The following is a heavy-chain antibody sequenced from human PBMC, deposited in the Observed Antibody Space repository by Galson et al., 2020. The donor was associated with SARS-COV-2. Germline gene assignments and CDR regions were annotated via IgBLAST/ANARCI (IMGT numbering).Heavy chain of an antibody. CDR1: GYTFSAFS. CDR3: ARAQLESPDY. Sequence: ASVKVSCKASGYTFSAFSMYWVRQAPGQGLEWMGGVNPTTGDTDYAQRFQGRVTMTRDTSISTAYMELKNLRSDDTAVYYCARAQLESPDYWGQGTLVTVSS. J-gene: IGHJ4*01. D-gene: IGHD6-13*01. CDR2: VNPTTGDT. V-gene: IGHV1-2*02.